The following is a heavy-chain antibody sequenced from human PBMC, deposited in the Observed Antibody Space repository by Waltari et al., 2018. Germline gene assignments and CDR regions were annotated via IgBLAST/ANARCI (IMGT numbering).Heavy chain of an antibody. J-gene: IGHJ4*02. V-gene: IGHV3-30*18. CDR1: GFTFSSYG. CDR2: ISYDGSNK. CDR3: AKGRYEWPFDY. D-gene: IGHD2-8*01. Sequence: QVQLVESGGGVVQPGRSLRLSCAASGFTFSSYGMHWVRQAPGKGLEWVAVISYDGSNKYYADSVKGRFTISRDNSKNTLYLQMNSLRAEDTAVYYCAKGRYEWPFDYWGQGTLVTVSS.